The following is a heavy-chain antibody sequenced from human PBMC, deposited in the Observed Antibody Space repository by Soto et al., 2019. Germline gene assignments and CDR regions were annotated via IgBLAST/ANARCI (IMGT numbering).Heavy chain of an antibody. CDR3: ARVSITIFTRYYFDY. V-gene: IGHV1-8*01. J-gene: IGHJ4*02. CDR1: GYTFTSYD. Sequence: ASVKVACKASGYTFTSYDINWVRQATGQGLEWMGWMNPNSGNTGYAQKFQGRVTMTRNTSISTAYMELSSLRSEDTAVYYCARVSITIFTRYYFDYWGQGTLVTVSS. CDR2: MNPNSGNT. D-gene: IGHD3-3*01.